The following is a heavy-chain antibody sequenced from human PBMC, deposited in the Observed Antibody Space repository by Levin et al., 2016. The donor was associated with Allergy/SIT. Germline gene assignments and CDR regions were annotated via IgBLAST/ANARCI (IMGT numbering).Heavy chain of an antibody. CDR2: IYYSGST. Sequence: SETLSLTCTVSGGSISSYYWSWIRQPPGKGLEWIGYIYYSGSTNYNPSLKSRVTISVDTSKNQFSLKLSSVTAADTAVYYCARAGGVRGWFDPWGQGTLVTVSS. J-gene: IGHJ5*02. CDR3: ARAGGVRGWFDP. V-gene: IGHV4-59*01. CDR1: GGSISSYY. D-gene: IGHD3-3*01.